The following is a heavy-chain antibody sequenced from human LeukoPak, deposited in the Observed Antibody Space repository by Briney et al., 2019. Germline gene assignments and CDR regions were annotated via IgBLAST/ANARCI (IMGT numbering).Heavy chain of an antibody. CDR3: ARDRGVRGVLNFDY. CDR2: ISGSGRTI. V-gene: IGHV3-48*02. J-gene: IGHJ4*02. D-gene: IGHD3-10*01. CDR1: GFPFSSYN. Sequence: PGGSLRLSCAASGFPFSSYNMNWVRQAPGKGLEWVSYISGSGRTIDYADSVRGRFTISRDNAKDSLYLQMNSLRDEDTAAYYCARDRGVRGVLNFDYWGQGTLVTVSS.